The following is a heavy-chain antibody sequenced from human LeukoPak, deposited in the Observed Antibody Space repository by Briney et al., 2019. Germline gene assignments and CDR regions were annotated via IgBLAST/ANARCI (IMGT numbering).Heavy chain of an antibody. CDR2: ISSSSSYI. V-gene: IGHV3-21*01. D-gene: IGHD6-19*01. Sequence: GGSLRLSCAASGFTFSSYSMNWVRQAPGKGLEWVSSISSSSSYIYYADSVKGRFTISRDNAKNSLYLQMNSLRAEDTAVYYCARVYTGGWYSRRRSSHDFDIWDQGTMVTASS. CDR1: GFTFSSYS. CDR3: ARVYTGGWYSRRRSSHDFDI. J-gene: IGHJ3*02.